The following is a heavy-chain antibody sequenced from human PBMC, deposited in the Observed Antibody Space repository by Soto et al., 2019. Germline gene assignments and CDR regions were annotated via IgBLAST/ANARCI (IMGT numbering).Heavy chain of an antibody. V-gene: IGHV3-21*01. CDR2: ISSSSSYI. Sequence: ESGGGLVKPGGSLRLSCAASGFTFSSYSMNWVRQAPGKGLEWVSSISSSSSYIYYADSVKGRFTISRDNAKNSLYLQMNSLRAEDTAVYYCARDSQGYSGYDSYYYGMDVWGQGTTVTVSS. D-gene: IGHD5-12*01. J-gene: IGHJ6*02. CDR1: GFTFSSYS. CDR3: ARDSQGYSGYDSYYYGMDV.